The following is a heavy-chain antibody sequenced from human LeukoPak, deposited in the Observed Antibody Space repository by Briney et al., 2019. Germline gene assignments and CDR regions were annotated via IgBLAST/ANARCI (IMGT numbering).Heavy chain of an antibody. D-gene: IGHD2-21*01. CDR3: ARGDLVRIDY. V-gene: IGHV3-30*03. Sequence: PGGSLRLSCAASGFTFSSYWMHWVRQAPGKGLEWVAVIAFDGGSEYYSDSVKGRFTISRDNSKDTLFLQTNSLRAEDTAVYYCARGDLVRIDYWGQGTLVTVSS. CDR2: IAFDGGSE. CDR1: GFTFSSYW. J-gene: IGHJ4*02.